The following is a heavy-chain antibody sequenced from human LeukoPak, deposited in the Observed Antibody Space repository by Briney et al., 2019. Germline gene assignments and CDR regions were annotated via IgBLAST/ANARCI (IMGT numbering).Heavy chain of an antibody. CDR2: ISYSGSI. J-gene: IGHJ5*02. D-gene: IGHD3-16*01. CDR3: ARGLNWFDP. V-gene: IGHV4-59*01. Sequence: PSETLSLTCTVTGGSFTNYYCNWIRQPPGKGLEWIGYISYSGSISYNPSLKSRVTISVDTSKHQFSLKLSSMTAADTAVYYCARGLNWFDPWGQGTLVTVSS. CDR1: GGSFTNYY.